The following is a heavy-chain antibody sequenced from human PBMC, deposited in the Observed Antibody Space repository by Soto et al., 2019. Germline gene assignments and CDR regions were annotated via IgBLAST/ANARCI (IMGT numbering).Heavy chain of an antibody. V-gene: IGHV4-59*01. CDR1: GGSISSYY. CDR2: IYYTGST. CDR3: AREDYGSGSYYYFYYMDA. J-gene: IGHJ6*03. Sequence: SETLSLTCTVSGGSISSYYWSWIRQPPGKGLEWIGYIYYTGSTNYNPSLKSRVTMSLDTSKKQFSLKLSSATAADTAVYYCAREDYGSGSYYYFYYMDAWGKGTTVTVSS. D-gene: IGHD3-10*01.